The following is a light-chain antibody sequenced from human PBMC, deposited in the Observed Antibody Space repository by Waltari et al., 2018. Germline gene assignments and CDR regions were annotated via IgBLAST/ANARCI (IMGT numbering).Light chain of an antibody. CDR2: DVT. J-gene: IGLJ3*02. V-gene: IGLV2-11*01. CDR1: SSDIGAYNY. CDR3: CSYAGSYTYWV. Sequence: QSALTQPRSVSGSPGQSVTISCTGTSSDIGAYNYVSWYQQYPGKAPELMIYDVTKRPSGVPDRFSGSKSGNMASLTISGLQAEDEADYYCCSYAGSYTYWVFGGGTKLTVL.